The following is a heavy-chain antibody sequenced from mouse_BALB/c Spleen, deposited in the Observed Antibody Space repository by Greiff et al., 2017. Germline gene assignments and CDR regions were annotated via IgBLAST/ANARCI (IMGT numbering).Heavy chain of an antibody. CDR3: ARSWDYGNWFAY. J-gene: IGHJ3*01. CDR2: IDPENGNT. Sequence: VQLQQSGAELVKPGASVKLSCTASGFNIKDTYMHWVKQRPEQGLEWIGRIDPENGNTKYDPKFQGKATITADTSSNTAYLQLSSLTSEDTAVYYCARSWDYGNWFAYWGEGTLVTVSA. V-gene: IGHV14-3*02. D-gene: IGHD2-4*01. CDR1: GFNIKDTY.